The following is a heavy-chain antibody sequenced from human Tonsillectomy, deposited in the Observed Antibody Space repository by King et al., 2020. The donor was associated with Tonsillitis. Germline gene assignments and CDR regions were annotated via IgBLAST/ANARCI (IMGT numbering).Heavy chain of an antibody. D-gene: IGHD3-22*01. CDR1: GGSISSSGYS. CDR2: IYYSGST. J-gene: IGHJ3*01. V-gene: IGHV4-39*01. Sequence: QLQESGPGLVKPSETLSLTCTVSGGSISSSGYSWGWIRQPPGKGLEWIGSIYYSGSTSYNPSLKSRVTISVDTSKNQFSLKLSSVTAADTAVYYCARPLFSMTDDAFDVWGQGTRVTVSS. CDR3: ARPLFSMTDDAFDV.